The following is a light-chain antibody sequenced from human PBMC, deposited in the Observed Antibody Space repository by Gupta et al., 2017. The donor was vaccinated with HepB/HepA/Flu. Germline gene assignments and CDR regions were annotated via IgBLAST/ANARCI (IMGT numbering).Light chain of an antibody. CDR3: QQANSFPRFT. Sequence: DIQMTQSPSAVSASIGDTVTITCRASQVINNWLAWYQQRPGKPPRLLIYGASTLQNGVPSRFSGNGSGTEFILTIRNLQPEDFASYFCQQANSFPRFTFGHGTRLEIK. V-gene: IGKV1-12*01. CDR2: GAS. CDR1: QVINNW. J-gene: IGKJ5*01.